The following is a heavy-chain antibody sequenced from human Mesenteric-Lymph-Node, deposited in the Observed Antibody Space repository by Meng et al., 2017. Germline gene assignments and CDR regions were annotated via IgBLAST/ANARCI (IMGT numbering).Heavy chain of an antibody. CDR1: GYSISSGYY. D-gene: IGHD1-26*01. V-gene: IGHV4-38-2*02. J-gene: IGHJ4*02. CDR2: VYHSGST. Sequence: SETLSLTCTVSGYSISSGYYWGWIRQPPGKGLEWIGSVYHSGSTYYNPSLKSRVTISVDTSKNQFSLNLSSVTAADTAIYYCASWVGATKFDYWGQGTLVTVSS. CDR3: ASWVGATKFDY.